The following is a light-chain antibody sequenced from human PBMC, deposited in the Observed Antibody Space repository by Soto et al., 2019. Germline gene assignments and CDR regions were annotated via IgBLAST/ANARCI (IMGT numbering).Light chain of an antibody. CDR2: GAS. J-gene: IGKJ4*01. CDR1: QTVSDNY. V-gene: IGKV3-20*01. Sequence: EIVLTQSPGALSLSPGERATLSCRASQTVSDNYLAWYQQKPGQAPRLLIYGASTRATGIPDCFSGSGSATDFTLTISRLEPEYVAVYYCQQYGGSPRVSFGGGTKVEIK. CDR3: QQYGGSPRVS.